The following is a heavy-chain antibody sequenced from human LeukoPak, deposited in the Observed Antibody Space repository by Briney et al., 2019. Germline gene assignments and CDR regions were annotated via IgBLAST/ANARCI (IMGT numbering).Heavy chain of an antibody. V-gene: IGHV3-15*01. CDR3: TTDRYYDNSELQFQH. Sequence: PGGSLRLSCAASGFTLNNAWMSWVRQAPGKGLEWLGRIKRETDGGTIDYAAPVKGRFTISRDDSRNTLYLQMDRLKIEDTAVYYCTTDRYYDNSELQFQHWGQGTLVTVSS. CDR1: GFTLNNAW. CDR2: IKRETDGGTI. J-gene: IGHJ1*01. D-gene: IGHD3-22*01.